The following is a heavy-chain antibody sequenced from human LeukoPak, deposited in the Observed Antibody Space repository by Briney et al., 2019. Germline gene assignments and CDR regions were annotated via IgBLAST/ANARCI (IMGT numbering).Heavy chain of an antibody. CDR1: GGSISCYY. D-gene: IGHD5-18*01. Sequence: SETLSLTCTVSGGSISCYYWSWIRQPPGKGLEWIGYIYYSGSTNYNPSLKSRVTISVDTSKNQFSLKLSSVTAADTAVYYCARGTRGYSYGYLDYWGQGTLVTVSS. CDR2: IYYSGST. J-gene: IGHJ4*02. V-gene: IGHV4-59*01. CDR3: ARGTRGYSYGYLDY.